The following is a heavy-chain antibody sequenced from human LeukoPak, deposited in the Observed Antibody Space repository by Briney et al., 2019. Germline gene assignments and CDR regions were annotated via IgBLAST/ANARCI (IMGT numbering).Heavy chain of an antibody. Sequence: SETLSLTCTFSGGSIRIYYWSWIRQPAGKGLEWIGRSYSSGTTNYNPSLKSRVTMSVDTSKSQFSLKLTSVTAADTAVYYCARDNGGWYFDYWGQGTLVTVSS. V-gene: IGHV4-4*07. CDR3: ARDNGGWYFDY. D-gene: IGHD2-8*01. CDR1: GGSIRIYY. J-gene: IGHJ4*02. CDR2: SYSSGTT.